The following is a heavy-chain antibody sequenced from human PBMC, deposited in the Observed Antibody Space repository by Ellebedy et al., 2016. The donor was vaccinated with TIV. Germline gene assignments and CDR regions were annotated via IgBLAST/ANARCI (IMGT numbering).Heavy chain of an antibody. D-gene: IGHD5-18*01. CDR1: GFTFSHFG. CDR3: ARDTAMDY. Sequence: GESLKISCVASGFTFSHFGMNWVRQAPGKGLEWISSITKSGDYMYYADSVKGRFTISRDNARNSLDLQMNSLRADDTAVYYCARDTAMDYWGQGTLVTVSS. V-gene: IGHV3-21*01. J-gene: IGHJ4*02. CDR2: ITKSGDYM.